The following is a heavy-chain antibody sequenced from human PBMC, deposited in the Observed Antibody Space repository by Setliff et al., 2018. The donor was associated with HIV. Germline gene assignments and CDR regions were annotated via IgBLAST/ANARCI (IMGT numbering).Heavy chain of an antibody. CDR2: IYTSGST. D-gene: IGHD6-6*01. CDR1: GGSISSGSYY. V-gene: IGHV4-61*09. CDR3: AGERGPRSLYSSSPHYYYYYYMDV. Sequence: PSETLSLTCTVSGGSISSGSYYWSWIRQPAGKGLEWIGHIYTSGSTNYNPSLKSRVTISVDTSKNQFSLKLRSVTAADTAVYYCAGERGPRSLYSSSPHYYYYYYMDVWGKGTTVTVSS. J-gene: IGHJ6*03.